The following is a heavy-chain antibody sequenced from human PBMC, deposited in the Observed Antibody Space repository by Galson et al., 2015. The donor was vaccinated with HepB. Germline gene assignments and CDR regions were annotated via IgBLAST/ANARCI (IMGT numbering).Heavy chain of an antibody. CDR2: IHNSGTT. V-gene: IGHV4-39*07. J-gene: IGHJ4*02. Sequence: LSLTCSVSGGSISDRNYYWGWIRQPPGKGLEWIGSIHNSGTTYYNPSLESRITVSTDTSKNRFSLQMNSVTAADTAVYFCARVVNGSTWYGGNFWGQGILVTVSS. CDR3: ARVVNGSTWYGGNF. CDR1: GGSISDRNYY. D-gene: IGHD3-10*01.